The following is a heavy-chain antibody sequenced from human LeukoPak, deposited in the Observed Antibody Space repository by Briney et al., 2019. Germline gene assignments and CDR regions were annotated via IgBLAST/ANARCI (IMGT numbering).Heavy chain of an antibody. CDR2: ISSSSSYI. Sequence: GGSLRLSCAASGLTFSSYSMNWVRQAPGKGLEWVSSISSSSSYIYYADSVKGRFTISRDNAKNSLYLQMNSLRAEDTAVYYCARGKSLIVVKPADPLDYWGQGTLVTVSS. J-gene: IGHJ4*02. CDR1: GLTFSSYS. D-gene: IGHD2-2*01. CDR3: ARGKSLIVVKPADPLDY. V-gene: IGHV3-21*01.